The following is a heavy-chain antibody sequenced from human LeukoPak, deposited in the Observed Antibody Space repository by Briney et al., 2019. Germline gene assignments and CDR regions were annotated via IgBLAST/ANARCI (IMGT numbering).Heavy chain of an antibody. Sequence: GASVKVSCKASGYTFTSYAISWVRQAPGQRLEWMGWINAGNGNTKYSQKFQGRVTITRDTSASTAYMELSSLRSEDTAVYYCARTSPLDYYDSSGSPGVYYYYGMDVWGQGTTVTVSS. J-gene: IGHJ6*02. CDR2: INAGNGNT. D-gene: IGHD3-22*01. V-gene: IGHV1-3*01. CDR3: ARTSPLDYYDSSGSPGVYYYYGMDV. CDR1: GYTFTSYA.